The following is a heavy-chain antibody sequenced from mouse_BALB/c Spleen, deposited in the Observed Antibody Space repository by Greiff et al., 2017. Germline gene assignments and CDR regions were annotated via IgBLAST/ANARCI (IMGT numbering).Heavy chain of an antibody. CDR1: GYSITSGYY. J-gene: IGHJ2*01. Sequence: EVKLVESGPGLVKPSQSLSLTCSVTGYSITSGYYWNWIRQFPGNKLEWMGYISYDGSNNYNPSLKNRISITRDTSKNQFFLKLNSVTTEDTATYYCARGGYDGYFDYWGQGTTLTVSS. V-gene: IGHV3-6*02. CDR2: ISYDGSN. D-gene: IGHD2-14*01. CDR3: ARGGYDGYFDY.